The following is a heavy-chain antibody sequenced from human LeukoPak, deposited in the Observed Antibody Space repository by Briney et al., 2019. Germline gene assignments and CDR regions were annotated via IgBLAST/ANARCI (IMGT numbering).Heavy chain of an antibody. V-gene: IGHV4-59*08. CDR2: IYYSGST. D-gene: IGHD3-22*01. J-gene: IGHJ3*02. Sequence: RTSETLSLTCTVSGGSISSYYWSWIRQPPGKGLEWIGYIYYSGSTNYNPSLKSRVTISVDTSKNQFSLKLSSVTAADTDVYYCARNLNIVAKSAFDIWGQGTMVTVSS. CDR1: GGSISSYY. CDR3: ARNLNIVAKSAFDI.